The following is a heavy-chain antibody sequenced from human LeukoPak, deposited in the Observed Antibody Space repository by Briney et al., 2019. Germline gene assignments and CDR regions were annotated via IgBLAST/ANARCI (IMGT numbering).Heavy chain of an antibody. Sequence: GGSLRLSCTASGFTFSDYWMSWVRQAPGKGLEWVASIREDGSEIYYVDSVKGRFTISRDNAKISLYLQMNSLRAEDTSVYYCAREVGARGRADYWGQGTLVAVSS. CDR2: IREDGSEI. D-gene: IGHD1-26*01. CDR1: GFTFSDYW. CDR3: AREVGARGRADY. J-gene: IGHJ4*02. V-gene: IGHV3-7*01.